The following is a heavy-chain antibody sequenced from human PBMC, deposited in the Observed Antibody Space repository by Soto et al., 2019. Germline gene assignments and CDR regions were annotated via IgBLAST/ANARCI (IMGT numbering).Heavy chain of an antibody. D-gene: IGHD4-17*01. CDR3: ARPHYGGKDHYYYYGMDV. CDR1: GFTFSSYE. Sequence: PGGSLRLSCAASGFTFSSYEMNWVRQAPGKGLEWVSYISSSGSTIYYADSVKGRFTISRDNAKNSLYLQMNSLRAEDTAVYYCARPHYGGKDHYYYYGMDVWGQGTTVTVSS. J-gene: IGHJ6*02. CDR2: ISSSGSTI. V-gene: IGHV3-48*03.